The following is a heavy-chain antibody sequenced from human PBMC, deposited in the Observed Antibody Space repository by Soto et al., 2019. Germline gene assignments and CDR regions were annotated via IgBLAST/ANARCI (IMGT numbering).Heavy chain of an antibody. CDR2: IKQDGSEK. CDR3: ARDGISSSYFDS. J-gene: IGHJ4*02. V-gene: IGHV3-7*03. D-gene: IGHD6-6*01. Sequence: GGSLRLSCAASGFSISNHWMSWVRQAPGKGLEWLANIKQDGSEKFYVVSVKGRFTISRDNAKNSLYLQMNSLTSDDTAVYFCARDGISSSYFDSWGQGALVTVSS. CDR1: GFSISNHW.